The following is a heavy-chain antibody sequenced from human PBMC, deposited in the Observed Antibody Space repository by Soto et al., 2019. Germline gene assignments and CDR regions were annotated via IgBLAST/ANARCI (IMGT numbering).Heavy chain of an antibody. J-gene: IGHJ6*01. V-gene: IGHV3-48*03. CDR2: ISSSGSTI. D-gene: IGHD6-19*01. Sequence: PGGSLRLSCAASVFTFSSYEMNCVRHSPGKWLEWVSYISSSGSTIYYADSVKGRFTISRDNAKNSLYLQMNSLRAEDTAVYYCAREGAVAGFFEYYYGMDVWGQGTTVTVSS. CDR3: AREGAVAGFFEYYYGMDV. CDR1: VFTFSSYE.